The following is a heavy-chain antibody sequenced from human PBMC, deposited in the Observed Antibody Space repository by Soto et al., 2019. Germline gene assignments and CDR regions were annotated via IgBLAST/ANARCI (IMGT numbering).Heavy chain of an antibody. D-gene: IGHD3-10*01. CDR1: GYTFTSYG. CDR3: ARDPYYGSGGVSWFDP. V-gene: IGHV1-18*01. Sequence: ASVKVSCKASGYTFTSYGISWVRQAPGQGLEWMGWISAYNGNTNYAQKLQGRVTMTTDTSTSTAYMELRSLRSDDTAVYYCARDPYYGSGGVSWFDPWGQGTLVTVS. J-gene: IGHJ5*02. CDR2: ISAYNGNT.